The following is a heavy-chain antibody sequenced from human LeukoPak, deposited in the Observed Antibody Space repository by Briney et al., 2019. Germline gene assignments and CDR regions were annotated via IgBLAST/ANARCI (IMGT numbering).Heavy chain of an antibody. J-gene: IGHJ4*02. Sequence: PGGSLRLSCSASGFTFSSYAMHWVRQAPGKGLEYVSAISSNGGSTYYADSVKGRFTISRDNSKNTLYLQMSSLRAEDTAVYYCVKGSLCSSWAFDYWGQGTLVTVSS. V-gene: IGHV3-64D*06. D-gene: IGHD6-13*01. CDR3: VKGSLCSSWAFDY. CDR1: GFTFSSYA. CDR2: ISSNGGST.